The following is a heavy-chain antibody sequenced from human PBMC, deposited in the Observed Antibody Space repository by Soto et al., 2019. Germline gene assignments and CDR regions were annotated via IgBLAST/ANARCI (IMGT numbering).Heavy chain of an antibody. V-gene: IGHV4-31*03. Sequence: PSETLSLTCTVSGGSISSGGYYWSWIRQHPGKGLEWIGYIYYSGSTYYNPSLKSRVTISVDTSKNQFSLKLSSVTAADTAVYYCARVPYYDFWSGYPRAPHFDYWGQGTLVTVSS. CDR2: IYYSGST. J-gene: IGHJ4*02. CDR1: GGSISSGGYY. D-gene: IGHD3-3*01. CDR3: ARVPYYDFWSGYPRAPHFDY.